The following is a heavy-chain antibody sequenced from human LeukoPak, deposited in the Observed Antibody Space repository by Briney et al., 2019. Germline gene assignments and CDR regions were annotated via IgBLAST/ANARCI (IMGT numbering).Heavy chain of an antibody. D-gene: IGHD1-26*01. V-gene: IGHV3-74*01. CDR1: GFTFSSHW. CDR3: ARDEVGAPPIDY. Sequence: GGSLRLSCEASGFTFSSHWMHWVRHAPAKGLVWVSNIRGDGGLFGYADSVKGRFAVSRDNARNTLYLHMNSPRAEDTAVYYCARDEVGAPPIDYWGQGVLVTVSS. J-gene: IGHJ4*02. CDR2: IRGDGGLF.